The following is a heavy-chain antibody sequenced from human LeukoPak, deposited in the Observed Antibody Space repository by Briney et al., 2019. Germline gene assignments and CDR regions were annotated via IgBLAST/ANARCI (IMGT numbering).Heavy chain of an antibody. Sequence: GRSLRLSCAASGFTFSSYGMHWVRQAPGKGLVWVSRISPDGRSTNYADFVKGRFTVSRDNAMNTVYLQMNSLRTEDTAVYYCVRGASGGHYVIDYWGQGTLVTVSS. V-gene: IGHV3-74*01. J-gene: IGHJ4*02. CDR2: ISPDGRST. CDR3: VRGASGGHYVIDY. CDR1: GFTFSSYG. D-gene: IGHD1-26*01.